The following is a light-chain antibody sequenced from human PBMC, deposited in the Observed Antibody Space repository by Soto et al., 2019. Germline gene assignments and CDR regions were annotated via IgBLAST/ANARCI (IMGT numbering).Light chain of an antibody. CDR1: NSDVGGYNY. CDR3: SSYTSSSTLVV. V-gene: IGLV2-14*01. Sequence: QSVLTQPASVSGSPGQSITISCTETNSDVGGYNYVSWYQQHPGKAPKLMIYDVTNRPSGVSNRFSGSKSGNTASLTISGLQAEDEADYYCSSYTSSSTLVVFGGGTKLTVL. J-gene: IGLJ2*01. CDR2: DVT.